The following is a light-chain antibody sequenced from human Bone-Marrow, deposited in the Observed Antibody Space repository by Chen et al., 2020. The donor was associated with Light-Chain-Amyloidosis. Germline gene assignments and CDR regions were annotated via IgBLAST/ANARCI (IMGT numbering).Light chain of an antibody. CDR2: RDT. CDR1: DLPTKY. J-gene: IGLJ2*01. CDR3: QSADSSGTYEVI. Sequence: SYELTQPPSVSVSPGQTASITCSGDDLPTKYAYWYQQKPGQAPVLVIHRDTKRPSGISERFSGSSSGTTATLTRSGVQAEDEADYHCQSADSSGTYEVIFGGGTKLTVL. V-gene: IGLV3-25*03.